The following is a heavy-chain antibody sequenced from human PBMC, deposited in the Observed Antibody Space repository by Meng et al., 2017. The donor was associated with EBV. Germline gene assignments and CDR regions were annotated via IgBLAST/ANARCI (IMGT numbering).Heavy chain of an antibody. Sequence: VPLVQSGDEVTQTGASVKVSCKASGYTFTSYYMHWVRQAPGQGLEWMGIINPSGGSTSYAQKFQGRVTMTRDPSTSTVYMELSSLRSEDTAVYYCARNGIAAWGWFDPWGQGTLVTVSS. CDR3: ARNGIAAWGWFDP. V-gene: IGHV1-46*01. J-gene: IGHJ5*02. CDR2: INPSGGST. CDR1: GYTFTSYY. D-gene: IGHD6-13*01.